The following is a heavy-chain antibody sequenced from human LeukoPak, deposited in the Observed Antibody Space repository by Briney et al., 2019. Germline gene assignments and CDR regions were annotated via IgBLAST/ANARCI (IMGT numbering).Heavy chain of an antibody. CDR2: IDPSGGST. Sequence: ASVKVSCKACGYTFTSYYMHWVRQAPGQGLEWMGIIDPSGGSTRYPQKFQGRVTMTGDTSTSTVYMEVSSLRFEDTAVYYCARGSTYCSSISCPMINCDYWGRGTLVTVSS. J-gene: IGHJ4*02. CDR3: ARGSTYCSSISCPMINCDY. CDR1: GYTFTSYY. D-gene: IGHD2-2*01. V-gene: IGHV1-46*01.